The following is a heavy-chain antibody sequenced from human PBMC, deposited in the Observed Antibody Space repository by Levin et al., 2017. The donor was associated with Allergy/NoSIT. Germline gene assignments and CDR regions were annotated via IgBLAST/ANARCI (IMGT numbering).Heavy chain of an antibody. CDR1: GYTFTGYY. CDR2: INPNSGGT. Sequence: GESLKISCKASGYTFTGYYMHWVRQAPGQGLEWMGRINPNSGGTNYAQKFQGRVTMTRDTSISTAYMELSRLRSDDTAVYYCARDPYIVATIHDAFDIWGQGTMVTVSS. V-gene: IGHV1-2*06. CDR3: ARDPYIVATIHDAFDI. D-gene: IGHD5-12*01. J-gene: IGHJ3*02.